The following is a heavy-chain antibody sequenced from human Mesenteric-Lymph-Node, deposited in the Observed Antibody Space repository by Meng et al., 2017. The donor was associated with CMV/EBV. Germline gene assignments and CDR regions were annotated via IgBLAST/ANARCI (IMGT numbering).Heavy chain of an antibody. V-gene: IGHV3-48*03. Sequence: GGSLRLSCAASGFTFSSYEMNWVRQAPGKGLEWVSYISSSGSTIYYADSVKGRFTISRDNAKNSLYLQMNSLRAEDTAVYYCAGSWGTYGMDVWGQGTTVTVSS. J-gene: IGHJ6*02. CDR1: GFTFSSYE. CDR2: ISSSGSTI. D-gene: IGHD2-15*01. CDR3: AGSWGTYGMDV.